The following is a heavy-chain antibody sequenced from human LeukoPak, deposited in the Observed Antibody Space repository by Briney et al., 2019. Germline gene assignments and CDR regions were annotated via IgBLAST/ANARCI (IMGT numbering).Heavy chain of an antibody. V-gene: IGHV3-11*01. Sequence: GGSLRLSCAASGFTFSDYYMSWIRQAPGKGLEWVSYISSSGSTIYNADSVKGRFTISRDNAKNSLYLQMNSLRAEDTAVYYCARHNRESGSYSLDYWGQGTLVTVSS. J-gene: IGHJ4*02. CDR2: ISSSGSTI. CDR3: ARHNRESGSYSLDY. D-gene: IGHD1-26*01. CDR1: GFTFSDYY.